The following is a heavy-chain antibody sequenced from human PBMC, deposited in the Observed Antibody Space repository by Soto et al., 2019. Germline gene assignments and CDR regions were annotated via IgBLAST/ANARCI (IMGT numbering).Heavy chain of an antibody. CDR1: GGSFSGYY. Sequence: SETLSLTCAVYGGSFSGYYWSWIRQHPGKGLEWIGYIYYSGSTYYNPSLKSRVTISVDTSKNQFSLKLSSVTAADTAVYYCAREGSRGNYLDYWGQGTLVTVSS. CDR3: AREGSRGNYLDY. J-gene: IGHJ4*02. CDR2: IYYSGST. V-gene: IGHV4-31*11.